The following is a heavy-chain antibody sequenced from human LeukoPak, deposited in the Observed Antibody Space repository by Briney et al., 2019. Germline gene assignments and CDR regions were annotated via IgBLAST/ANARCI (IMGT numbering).Heavy chain of an antibody. CDR3: ARGGATHIDY. CDR2: IVTSRYYL. CDR1: GFTFSNYT. D-gene: IGHD1-26*01. V-gene: IGHV3-21*01. Sequence: GGSLRLSCAASGFTFSNYTMNWVRQAPGRGLEWVSSIVTSRYYLYYADSLKGRFTISRDNAKNSLYLQMNGLRADDTAVYYCARGGATHIDYWGQGTLVTVSS. J-gene: IGHJ4*02.